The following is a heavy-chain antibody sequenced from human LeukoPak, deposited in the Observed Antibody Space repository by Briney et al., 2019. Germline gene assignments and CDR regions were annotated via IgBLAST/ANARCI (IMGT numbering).Heavy chain of an antibody. CDR2: IYSGGST. J-gene: IGHJ4*02. CDR1: GFTVSSNY. Sequence: GGSLRLSCAVSGFTVSSNYMSWVRQAPGKGLEWVSVIYSGGSTYYVDSVKGRFTISRDNSKNTLYLQMNSLRAEDTAVYYCAKAPVTTCRGAYCYPFDYWGQGTLVTVSS. V-gene: IGHV3-53*01. D-gene: IGHD2-21*01. CDR3: AKAPVTTCRGAYCYPFDY.